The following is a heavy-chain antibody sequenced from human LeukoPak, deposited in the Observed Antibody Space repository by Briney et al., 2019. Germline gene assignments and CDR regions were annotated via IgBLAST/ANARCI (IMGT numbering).Heavy chain of an antibody. CDR2: NNPSGGTT. CDR3: ARDRGLLYGSSGCLDY. D-gene: IGHD6-19*01. V-gene: IGHV1-46*01. Sequence: GASVKVSCTTSGYTFTSYYMHWVRQAPGQGLEWMGINNPSGGTTTYAQKFQGRVTMTRDTSTSTVYMELSSLTSEDTAVYYCARDRGLLYGSSGCLDYWGQGTLVRVSS. J-gene: IGHJ4*02. CDR1: GYTFTSYY.